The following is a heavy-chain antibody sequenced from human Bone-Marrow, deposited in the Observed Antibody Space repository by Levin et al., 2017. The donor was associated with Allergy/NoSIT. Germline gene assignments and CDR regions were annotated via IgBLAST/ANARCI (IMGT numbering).Heavy chain of an antibody. D-gene: IGHD1-26*01. CDR2: IKSETDGGTT. Sequence: GGSLRLSCAASGFTFSNAWMSWVRQAPGKGPEYVGRIKSETDGGTTEYAAPVKGRFTISRDESKDTLYLQMDNLKIEDTAVYYCTTFPVPYSYETTSPGGPSDYWGQGTLVTVSS. V-gene: IGHV3-15*01. CDR3: TTFPVPYSYETTSPGGPSDY. J-gene: IGHJ4*02. CDR1: GFTFSNAW.